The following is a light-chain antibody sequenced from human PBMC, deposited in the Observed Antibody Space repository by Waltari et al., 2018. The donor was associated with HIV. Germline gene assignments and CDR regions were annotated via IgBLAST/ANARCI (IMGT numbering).Light chain of an antibody. CDR2: QDT. V-gene: IGLV3-1*01. CDR1: KLGDTY. CDR3: QAWDSNTVV. J-gene: IGLJ2*01. Sequence: SYELTQPPSVSVSPGQTASISCSGDKLGDTYASWYQQRPGQSPIVVIHQDTKRPSGIPERFSGANSGNTATLTVSGTQAMDEADYYCQAWDSNTVVFGGGTKLTVL.